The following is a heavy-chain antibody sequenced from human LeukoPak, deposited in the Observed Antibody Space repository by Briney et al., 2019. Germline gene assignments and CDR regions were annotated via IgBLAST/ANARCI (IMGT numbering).Heavy chain of an antibody. CDR1: GYTFTSYD. D-gene: IGHD6-13*01. Sequence: ASVKVSCKASGYTFTSYDINWVRQATGQGLEWMGWMNPNSGNTGYAQKFQGRVTMTRNTSISTAYMELSSLRSEDTAVYYCARGLRFIAAATLYYFDYWGQGTLVTVSS. V-gene: IGHV1-8*01. J-gene: IGHJ4*02. CDR2: MNPNSGNT. CDR3: ARGLRFIAAATLYYFDY.